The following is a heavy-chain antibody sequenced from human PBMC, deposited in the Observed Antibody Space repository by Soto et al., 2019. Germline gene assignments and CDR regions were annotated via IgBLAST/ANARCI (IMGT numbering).Heavy chain of an antibody. V-gene: IGHV4-31*03. CDR2: IYYSGST. CDR3: ARTPFPTAALFDY. J-gene: IGHJ4*02. D-gene: IGHD2-21*02. Sequence: PSETLALTCTISGGSISSGGYYWSWIRQHPGKGLEWIGYIYYSGSTYYNPSLKSRVTISVDTSKNHFSLKLSSVTAADTAVYYCARTPFPTAALFDYWGQGTLVTVSS. CDR1: GGSISSGGYY.